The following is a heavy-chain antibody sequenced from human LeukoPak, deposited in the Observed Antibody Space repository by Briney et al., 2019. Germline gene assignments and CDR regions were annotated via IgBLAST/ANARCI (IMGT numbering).Heavy chain of an antibody. CDR3: MYLAYCGGDCYSSVY. CDR2: IIPILGIA. CDR1: GGTFSSYA. D-gene: IGHD2-21*02. J-gene: IGHJ4*02. V-gene: IGHV1-69*04. Sequence: ASVKVSCKASGGTFSSYAISWVRQAPGQGLEWMGRIIPILGIANYAQKFQGRVTITADKSTSTAYMELSSLRSVDTAVYYCMYLAYCGGDCYSSVYWGQGTLVTVSS.